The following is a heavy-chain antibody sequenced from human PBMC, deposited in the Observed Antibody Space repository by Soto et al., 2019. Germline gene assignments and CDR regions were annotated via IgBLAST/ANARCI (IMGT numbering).Heavy chain of an antibody. CDR2: INHSGST. J-gene: IGHJ4*02. Sequence: QVQLQQWGAGLLKPSETPSITCAVYGGSFSGYYWSWIRQPPGKGLEWIGEINHSGSTNYNPSLKSRVTISVDTSKNQFSLKLSSVTAADTAVYYCANLVGATTGADYWGQGTLVTVSS. CDR1: GGSFSGYY. CDR3: ANLVGATTGADY. D-gene: IGHD1-26*01. V-gene: IGHV4-34*01.